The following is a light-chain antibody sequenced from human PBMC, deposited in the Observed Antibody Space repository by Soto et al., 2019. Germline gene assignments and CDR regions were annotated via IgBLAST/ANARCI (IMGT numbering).Light chain of an antibody. Sequence: DIQMTQSPSSLSASVGDRVTITCRASQSISSYLTWYQQKPGKAPKLLIYAASSLQSGIPSRFSGSGSGTDFTLTISSLQPDDFATYYCQQSYSTPRVTCGGGPKVEIK. J-gene: IGKJ4*01. V-gene: IGKV1-39*01. CDR3: QQSYSTPRVT. CDR1: QSISSY. CDR2: AAS.